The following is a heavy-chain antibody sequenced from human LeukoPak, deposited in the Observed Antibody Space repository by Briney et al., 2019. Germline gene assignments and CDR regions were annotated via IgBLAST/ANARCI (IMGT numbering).Heavy chain of an antibody. D-gene: IGHD1-14*01. V-gene: IGHV4-59*11. J-gene: IGHJ4*02. CDR3: ARVSVGGTGPDY. CDR2: VVDSGGA. Sequence: SHTLSLTCPLSAGSTTTHYWSWIRQPPGNGLGGVGCVVDSGGATYNPSLQSRLAISLDTSSNQFSLKLSSVTAADTAVYYCARVSVGGTGPDYWGQGTLVTVAS. CDR1: AGSTTTHY.